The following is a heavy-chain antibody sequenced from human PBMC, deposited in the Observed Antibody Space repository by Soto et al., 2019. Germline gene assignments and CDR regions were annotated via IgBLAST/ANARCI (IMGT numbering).Heavy chain of an antibody. CDR2: IYPGDSDT. CDR3: ARHRHEYDYIWGSYRYDDAFDI. Sequence: GESLKISCKGSGYSFTSYWIGWVRQMPGKGLEWMGIIYPGDSDTRYSPSFQGQVTISADRSISTAYLQWSSLKASDTAMYYCARHRHEYDYIWGSYRYDDAFDIWGQGTMVTVSS. J-gene: IGHJ3*02. V-gene: IGHV5-51*01. CDR1: GYSFTSYW. D-gene: IGHD3-16*02.